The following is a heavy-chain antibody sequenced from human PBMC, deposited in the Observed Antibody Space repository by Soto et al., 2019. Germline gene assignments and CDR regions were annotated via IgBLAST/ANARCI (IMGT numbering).Heavy chain of an antibody. CDR2: INPSGGTT. Sequence: QVQLVQSGAEVKKPGASVTVSCKASGYTFSNYYIHWVRQAPGQGLEWMGLINPSGGTTTYAQKFRGRVTLTSDTSPSTVYMELSTLTSDGTAVYYCARDKRIGDYLGAHWGQGALVSVSS. J-gene: IGHJ4*02. CDR3: ARDKRIGDYLGAH. CDR1: GYTFSNYY. D-gene: IGHD4-17*01. V-gene: IGHV1-46*01.